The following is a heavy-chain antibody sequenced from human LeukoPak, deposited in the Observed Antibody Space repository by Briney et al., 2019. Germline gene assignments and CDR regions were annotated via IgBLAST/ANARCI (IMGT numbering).Heavy chain of an antibody. CDR1: GFTFDDYA. Sequence: GGSLRLSCAASGFTFDDYAMHWVRQAPGKGLEWVSLISWDGGSTYYADSVKGRFTISRDNSKNSLYLQMNSLRAEDTALYYCAKDIGVVTDYYYYGMDVWGQGTTVTVSS. CDR2: ISWDGGST. D-gene: IGHD4-23*01. V-gene: IGHV3-43D*03. J-gene: IGHJ6*02. CDR3: AKDIGVVTDYYYYGMDV.